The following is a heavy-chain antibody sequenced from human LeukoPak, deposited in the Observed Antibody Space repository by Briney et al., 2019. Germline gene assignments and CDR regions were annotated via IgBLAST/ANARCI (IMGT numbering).Heavy chain of an antibody. CDR2: ISWNSGTI. Sequence: GGSPRLSCAASGFTFDNYAMNWVRQVPGKGLEWISLISWNSGTIGYADSAKGRFTISRDNANNFLYLQMNSLRAEDTALYYCARAYKDRSLAGKKEFFQHWGQGTLVTVSS. CDR3: ARAYKDRSLAGKKEFFQH. D-gene: IGHD6-19*01. J-gene: IGHJ1*01. V-gene: IGHV3-9*01. CDR1: GFTFDNYA.